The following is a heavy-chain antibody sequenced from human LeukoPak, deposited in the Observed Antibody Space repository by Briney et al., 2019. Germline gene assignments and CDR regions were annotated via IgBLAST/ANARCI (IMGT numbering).Heavy chain of an antibody. CDR3: AKTVAIFGVVSPFDY. Sequence: GRSLRLSWAASGFTFSSYGMHWVRQAPGKGLEWVAVISYDGSNKYYADSVKGRFTISRDNSKNTLYLQMNSLRAEDTAVYYCAKTVAIFGVVSPFDYWGQGTLVTVSS. V-gene: IGHV3-30*18. D-gene: IGHD3-3*01. CDR2: ISYDGSNK. CDR1: GFTFSSYG. J-gene: IGHJ4*02.